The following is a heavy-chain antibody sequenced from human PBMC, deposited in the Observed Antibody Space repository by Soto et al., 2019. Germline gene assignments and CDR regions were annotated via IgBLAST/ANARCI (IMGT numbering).Heavy chain of an antibody. D-gene: IGHD1-26*01. CDR3: AKSGELQWGHFDY. V-gene: IGHV3-30*18. CDR2: ISYDGSNK. CDR1: GFTFSSYG. J-gene: IGHJ4*01. Sequence: GGSLRLSGAASGFTFSSYGMHWVRQAPGKGLEWVAVISYDGSNKYYADSVKGRFTISRDNSKNTLYLQMNSLRAEDTAVYYCAKSGELQWGHFDYWGHGTLVTVSS.